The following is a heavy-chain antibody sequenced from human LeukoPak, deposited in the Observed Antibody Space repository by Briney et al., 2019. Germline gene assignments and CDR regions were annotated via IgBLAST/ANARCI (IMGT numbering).Heavy chain of an antibody. V-gene: IGHV4-34*01. CDR1: GGSFSGYY. D-gene: IGHD3-10*02. CDR2: INHSGST. CDR3: ASGSYYVRFHY. Sequence: SETLSLTCAVYGGSFSGYYWSWIRQPPGKGLEWIGEINHSGSTNYNPSVKSRHTISGDNSKNQFSLKRNSITAEDTAVYYCASGSYYVRFHYWCQGALVTVSS. J-gene: IGHJ4*02.